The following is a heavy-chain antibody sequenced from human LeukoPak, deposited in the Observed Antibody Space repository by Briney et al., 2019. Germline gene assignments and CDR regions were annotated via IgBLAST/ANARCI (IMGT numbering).Heavy chain of an antibody. D-gene: IGHD5-18*01. CDR2: ISYDGSNK. CDR1: GFTFSSYA. V-gene: IGHV3-30-3*01. J-gene: IGHJ4*02. CDR3: ARLYSYGYYFDY. Sequence: GGSLRLSRAASGFTFSSYAMHWVRQAPGKGLEWVAVISYDGSNKYYADSVKGRFTISRDNSKNTLYLQMNSLRAEDTAVYYCARLYSYGYYFDYWGQGTLVTVSS.